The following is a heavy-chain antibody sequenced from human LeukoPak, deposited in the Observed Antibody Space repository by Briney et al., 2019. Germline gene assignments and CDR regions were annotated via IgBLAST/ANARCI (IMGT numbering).Heavy chain of an antibody. J-gene: IGHJ6*02. Sequence: SVKVSCKASGGTFSSYAISWVRQAPGQGLEWMGGIIPIFGTANYAQKFQGRVTITADESTNTAYMELSSLRSEDTAVYYCARAGYCSGGSCSRHYYYYGMDVWGQGTTVTVSS. CDR3: ARAGYCSGGSCSRHYYYYGMDV. CDR1: GGTFSSYA. V-gene: IGHV1-69*13. D-gene: IGHD2-15*01. CDR2: IIPIFGTA.